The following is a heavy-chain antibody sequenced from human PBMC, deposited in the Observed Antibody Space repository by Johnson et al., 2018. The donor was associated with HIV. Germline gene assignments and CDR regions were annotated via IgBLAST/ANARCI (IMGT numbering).Heavy chain of an antibody. Sequence: QVQLVESGGGVVQPGRSLRLSCAASGFTFSSYAMHWVRQAPGKGLEWVAVISYDGSEKYYVDSVKGRFTISRDNAKKSLYLQMNSLRAEDTAVYYCTTPAGVVTAIRATYDAFDIWGQGTMVTVSS. CDR2: ISYDGSEK. J-gene: IGHJ3*02. D-gene: IGHD2-21*02. CDR1: GFTFSSYA. CDR3: TTPAGVVTAIRATYDAFDI. V-gene: IGHV3-30*04.